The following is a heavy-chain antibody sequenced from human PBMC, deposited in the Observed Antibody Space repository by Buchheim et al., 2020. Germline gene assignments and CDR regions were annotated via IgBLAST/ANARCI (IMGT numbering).Heavy chain of an antibody. Sequence: QVQLQESGPGLVKPPGTLFLTCSVSGASITSSNLWTWVRQPPGKGLEWIGEIFHVGVTNYNPSLKSRVTISQDKSNNQFSLRLASVTAADTATYYCAKKREENFYYYGLDVWGQGA. CDR2: IFHVGVT. D-gene: IGHD1-26*01. CDR1: GASITSSNL. V-gene: IGHV4-4*03. J-gene: IGHJ6*02. CDR3: AKKREENFYYYGLDV.